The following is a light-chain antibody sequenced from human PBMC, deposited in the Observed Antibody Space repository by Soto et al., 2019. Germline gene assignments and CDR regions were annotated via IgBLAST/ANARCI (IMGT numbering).Light chain of an antibody. V-gene: IGKV3-20*01. CDR3: KRYRS. CDR2: AAS. Sequence: DIVLTHSPGTLSLSPGEGATLSCRASQSVTSNYLAWYQNKPVQATRLLIYAASSRPTGIPDRFSGSGSGTDFTITLRRLEPADFAVYYCKRYRSFGQGTKVDIK. J-gene: IGKJ1*01. CDR1: QSVTSNY.